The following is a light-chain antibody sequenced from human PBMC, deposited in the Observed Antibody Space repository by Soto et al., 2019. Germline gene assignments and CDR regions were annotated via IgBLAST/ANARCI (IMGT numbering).Light chain of an antibody. CDR2: DVS. CDR3: CSFAGRYSYV. Sequence: QSALTQPRSVSGSPGQSVTISCTGTSSDVGGYDYVSWFQQHPDKAPKLIISDVSKRPSGVPDRFSGSKSGNTASLTISGLRPEDEADYYCCSFAGRYSYVFGTVTKVTVL. J-gene: IGLJ1*01. CDR1: SSDVGGYDY. V-gene: IGLV2-11*01.